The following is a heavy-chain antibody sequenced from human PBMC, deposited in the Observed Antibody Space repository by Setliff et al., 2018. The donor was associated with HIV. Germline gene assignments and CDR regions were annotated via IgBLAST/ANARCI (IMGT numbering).Heavy chain of an antibody. CDR2: IYSSGTT. V-gene: IGHV4-4*09. D-gene: IGHD2-8*02. CDR1: GVSISGYY. CDR3: ARLIHTGLLYFDF. Sequence: SETLSLTCFVSGVSISGYYWGWIRQPPGKGLEWIGYIYSSGTTQYNPSVESRVTMSLDTSRDQFSLNLRSVTAADTAVYFCARLIHTGLLYFDFWGLGTLVTVS. J-gene: IGHJ4*02.